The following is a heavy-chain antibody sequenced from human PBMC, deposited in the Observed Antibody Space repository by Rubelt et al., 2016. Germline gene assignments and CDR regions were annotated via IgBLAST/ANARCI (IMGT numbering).Heavy chain of an antibody. V-gene: IGHV1-46*03. CDR2: IHPSGGST. D-gene: IGHD3-10*01. J-gene: IGHJ4*02. CDR3: ARDPGPRGNDY. Sequence: QVQLVQSGAEVKKPGASVKVSCKASGYTFTSYYMHWVRQAPGQGLEWMGIIHPSGGSTSYAQKFQGRVTITRDTSTSTVYMELSSLRSEDTAVYYWARDPGPRGNDYWGQGTLVTVSS. CDR1: GYTFTSYY.